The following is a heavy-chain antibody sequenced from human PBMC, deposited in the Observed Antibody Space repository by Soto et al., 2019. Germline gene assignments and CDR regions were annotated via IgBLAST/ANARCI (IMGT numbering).Heavy chain of an antibody. J-gene: IGHJ4*02. CDR2: ISYDGSNK. CDR3: AREQQLVLGIWEY. CDR1: GFTFSDFG. Sequence: GGSLRLSCAASGFTFSDFGMHCVRQAPGKGLEWVAIISYDGSNKYYADSVKDRFTISRDNSKNTLYLQMNSLRAEDTAVYYCAREQQLVLGIWEYWGQGTLVTVSS. V-gene: IGHV3-30*03. D-gene: IGHD6-13*01.